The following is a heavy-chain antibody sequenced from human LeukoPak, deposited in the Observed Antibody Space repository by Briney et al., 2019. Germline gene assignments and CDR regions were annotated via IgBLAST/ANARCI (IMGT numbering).Heavy chain of an antibody. J-gene: IGHJ4*02. CDR2: ISYDGSKI. Sequence: PGGSLRLSCAASGLNFKSYGMHWVRQAPGKGLEWVAVISYDGSKIFYVDSVKGRFTISRDNSKNTLYLQMDSLGAEDTAVYYCAKRAPYCSGGSCYSHFDYWGLGTLVTVSS. V-gene: IGHV3-30*18. D-gene: IGHD2-15*01. CDR3: AKRAPYCSGGSCYSHFDY. CDR1: GLNFKSYG.